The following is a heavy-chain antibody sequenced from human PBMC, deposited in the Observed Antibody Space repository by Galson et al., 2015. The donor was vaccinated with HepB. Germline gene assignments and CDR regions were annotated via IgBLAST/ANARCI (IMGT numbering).Heavy chain of an antibody. Sequence: SLRLSCAASGFTFSSYGMHWVRQAPGKGLEWVAVIWYDGSNKYYADSVKGRFTISRDNSKNTLYLQMNSLRAEDTAVYYCAKGHGNYYDSPAGYWGQGTLVTVSS. CDR2: IWYDGSNK. D-gene: IGHD3-22*01. CDR1: GFTFSSYG. J-gene: IGHJ4*02. V-gene: IGHV3-33*06. CDR3: AKGHGNYYDSPAGY.